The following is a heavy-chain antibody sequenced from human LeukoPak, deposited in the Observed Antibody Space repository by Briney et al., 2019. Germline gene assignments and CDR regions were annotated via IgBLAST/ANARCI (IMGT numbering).Heavy chain of an antibody. J-gene: IGHJ6*02. CDR1: GYTFTGYY. D-gene: IGHD2-2*01. CDR3: ARASFYLGYCSSCYYYGMDV. V-gene: IGHV1-8*02. Sequence: ASVKVSCKASGYTFTGYYMHWVRQAPGQGLEWMGWMNPNSGNTGYAQKFQGRVTMTRNTSISTAYMELSSLRSEDTAVYYCARASFYLGYCSSCYYYGMDVWGQGTTVTVSS. CDR2: MNPNSGNT.